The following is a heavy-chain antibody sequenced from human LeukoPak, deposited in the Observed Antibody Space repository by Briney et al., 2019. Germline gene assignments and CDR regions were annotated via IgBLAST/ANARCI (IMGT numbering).Heavy chain of an antibody. Sequence: PGGSLRLSCAASGFTFSSYGMHWVRQAPGKGLEWDSAINGSGGSTYYADSVKGRFTISRDNSKNTLYLQMNSLRAEDTAVYYCAKRLPGTTPFDYWGQGTLVTVSS. CDR1: GFTFSSYG. CDR3: AKRLPGTTPFDY. J-gene: IGHJ4*02. CDR2: INGSGGST. V-gene: IGHV3-23*01. D-gene: IGHD1-7*01.